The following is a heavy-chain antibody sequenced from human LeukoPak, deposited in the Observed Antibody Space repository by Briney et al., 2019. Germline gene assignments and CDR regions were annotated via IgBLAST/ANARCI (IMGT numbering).Heavy chain of an antibody. Sequence: SGGSLRLSCAASGFTFSSYEMNWVRQAPGKGLEWVSYISSSGSTIYYADSVKGRFTISRDNAKSSLYLQMNSLRAEDTAVYYCARDYYYYYMDVWGKGTTVTVSS. J-gene: IGHJ6*03. CDR3: ARDYYYYYMDV. CDR1: GFTFSSYE. CDR2: ISSSGSTI. V-gene: IGHV3-48*03.